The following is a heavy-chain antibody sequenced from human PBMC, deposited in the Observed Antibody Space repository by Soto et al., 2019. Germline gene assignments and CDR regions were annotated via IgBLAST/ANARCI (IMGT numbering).Heavy chain of an antibody. V-gene: IGHV3-23*01. CDR3: AKEWSRDYCPYDY. J-gene: IGHJ4*02. D-gene: IGHD3-16*01. Sequence: EVRLLESGGGLEQPGGSLRLSCAASGFTFSSYAMSWVRQAPGKGLEWVSAISASSISTYYADSVKGRFTISRDNSKNTLYLQMNSLRAEDTAVYYCAKEWSRDYCPYDYWGQGTLVTVSS. CDR1: GFTFSSYA. CDR2: ISASSIST.